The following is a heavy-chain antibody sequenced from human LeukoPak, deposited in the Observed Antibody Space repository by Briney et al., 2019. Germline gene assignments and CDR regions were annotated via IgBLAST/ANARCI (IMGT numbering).Heavy chain of an antibody. D-gene: IGHD3-10*01. CDR3: AREAPMVRGVIAYYFDY. J-gene: IGHJ4*02. Sequence: GRSLRLSCAASGFTFSSYGMHWVRQAPGKGLEWVAVIWYDGSNKYYADSVKGRFTISRDNSKNTLYLQMNSLRAEDTAVYYCAREAPMVRGVIAYYFDYWGQGTLATVYS. V-gene: IGHV3-33*01. CDR1: GFTFSSYG. CDR2: IWYDGSNK.